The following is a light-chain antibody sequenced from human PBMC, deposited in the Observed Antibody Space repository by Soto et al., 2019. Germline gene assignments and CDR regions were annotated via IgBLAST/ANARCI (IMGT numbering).Light chain of an antibody. J-gene: IGKJ2*01. CDR1: QGIRND. V-gene: IGKV1-6*01. CDR2: AAS. CDR3: QQYDNWPMYT. Sequence: AIQMTQSPSSLSASVGDRVTITCRASQGIRNDLGWYQQKPGKAPKLLIYAASSLQSGVPSRFSGSGSGTDFTLTISSLQPEDFATYYCQQYDNWPMYTFGQGTELEIK.